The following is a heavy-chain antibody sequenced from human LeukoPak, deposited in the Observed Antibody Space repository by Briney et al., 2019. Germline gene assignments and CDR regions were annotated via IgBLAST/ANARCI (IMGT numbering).Heavy chain of an antibody. CDR1: GGSISSGSYY. D-gene: IGHD5-12*01. CDR3: ARRSPNSGWPD. V-gene: IGHV4-61*02. Sequence: SETLSLTCTVSGGSISSGSYYWRWIRQPAGKGLEWIGRIYTSGSTNYNPSLKSRLTIYVDTSKNQFSLKLSSVTAADTAMYYCARRSPNSGWPDWGQGTLVTVSS. CDR2: IYTSGST. J-gene: IGHJ4*02.